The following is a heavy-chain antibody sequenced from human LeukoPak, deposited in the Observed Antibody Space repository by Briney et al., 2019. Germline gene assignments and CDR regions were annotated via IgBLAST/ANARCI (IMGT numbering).Heavy chain of an antibody. V-gene: IGHV7-4-1*02. CDR1: GYTFTNYA. J-gene: IGHJ4*02. D-gene: IGHD3-22*01. CDR3: ARDPNHYYDSSAYYGDY. CDR2: NNTNTGNP. Sequence: ASVKVSCKASGYTFTNYAMNWVRQAPGQGLEWMGWNNTNTGNPTYAQGFTGRFVFSLDTSVSTAYLQISCLKAEDTAVYYCARDPNHYYDSSAYYGDYWGQGTLVTVSS.